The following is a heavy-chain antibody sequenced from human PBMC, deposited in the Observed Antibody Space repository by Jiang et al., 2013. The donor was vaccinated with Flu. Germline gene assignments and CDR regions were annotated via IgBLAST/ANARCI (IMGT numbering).Heavy chain of an antibody. CDR3: ARRRSSGYFDY. Sequence: PGLVKPSETLSLTCTVSGGSISVSSYYWGWIRQPPGKGLEWIGTIYYSGSTYYNPSLKSRVTISVDTSKNQFSLKLSSVTAADTAVYYCARRRSSGYFDYWGQGTLVTISS. CDR2: IYYSGST. V-gene: IGHV4-39*07. J-gene: IGHJ4*01. D-gene: IGHD3-10*01. CDR1: GGSISVSSYY.